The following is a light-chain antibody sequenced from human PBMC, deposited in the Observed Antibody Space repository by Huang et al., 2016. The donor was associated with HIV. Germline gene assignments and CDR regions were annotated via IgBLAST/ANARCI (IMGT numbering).Light chain of an antibody. CDR3: QQYNKWPPEYT. J-gene: IGKJ2*01. V-gene: IGKV3-15*01. CDR1: QSVNTN. Sequence: VMMSQSPATLAASPGERVTPSCGASQSVNTNLAWYQQKPGQPPRLLIYAASTRATVVPARFAGSGSGTEFTLTIDSLQSDDFAVYYCQQYNKWPPEYTFGQGTRLEIK. CDR2: AAS.